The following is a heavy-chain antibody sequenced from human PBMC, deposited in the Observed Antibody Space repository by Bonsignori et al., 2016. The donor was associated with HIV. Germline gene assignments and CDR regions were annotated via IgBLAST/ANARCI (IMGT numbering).Heavy chain of an antibody. D-gene: IGHD1-26*01. Sequence: QLQLQESGSGVVRPSQTLSLNCTVSGGSMNSGAYAWSWIRQPPGKGLEWIGFIYHRGXTYYNPSFESRVTLSVDLSTDPVLPGNKFCDRRGHGRYYCARTSGSLYFQFWGQGTLVTVSS. J-gene: IGHJ1*01. CDR2: IYHRGXT. CDR3: ARTSGSLYFQF. V-gene: IGHV4-30-2*01. CDR1: GGSMNSGAYA.